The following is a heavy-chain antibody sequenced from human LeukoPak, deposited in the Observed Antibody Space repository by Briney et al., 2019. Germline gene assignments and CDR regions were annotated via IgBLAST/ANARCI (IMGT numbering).Heavy chain of an antibody. CDR1: GGSISSSNW. J-gene: IGHJ4*02. D-gene: IGHD2-15*01. CDR3: ARLGYCSGGSCYGGY. Sequence: SGTLSLTCAVSGGSISSSNWWSWVRQPPGKGLEWIGEIYHSGSTNYNPSLKSRVTISVDKSKNQFSLKLSSVTAADTAVYYCARLGYCSGGSCYGGYWGQGTLVTVSS. V-gene: IGHV4-4*02. CDR2: IYHSGST.